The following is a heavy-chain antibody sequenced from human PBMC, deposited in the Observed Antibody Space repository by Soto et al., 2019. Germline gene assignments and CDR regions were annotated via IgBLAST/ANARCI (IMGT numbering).Heavy chain of an antibody. D-gene: IGHD7-27*01. V-gene: IGHV4-34*01. CDR1: GGSFSGYY. J-gene: IGHJ4*02. Sequence: SETLSLTCAVYGGSFSGYYWSWIRQPPGKGLEWIGEINHSGSTNYNPSLKSRVTISVDTSKNQFSLKLSSVTAADTAVYYCARGGNVLGYYFDYWGQGTLVTVSS. CDR3: ARGGNVLGYYFDY. CDR2: INHSGST.